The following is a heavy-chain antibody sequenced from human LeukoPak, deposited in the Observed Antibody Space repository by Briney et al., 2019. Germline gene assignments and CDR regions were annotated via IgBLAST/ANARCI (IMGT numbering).Heavy chain of an antibody. Sequence: SETLSLTCAVSGGSITSDNGWTWVSQPPGKGLEWIGAIYHSGSTDYNPSLKSRVTISVDKSKNQFSLRLNSVTAADTAVYFCARDRDGMGVWGQGTTVTVSS. CDR3: ARDRDGMGV. J-gene: IGHJ6*02. V-gene: IGHV4-4*02. CDR1: GGSITSDNG. CDR2: IYHSGST.